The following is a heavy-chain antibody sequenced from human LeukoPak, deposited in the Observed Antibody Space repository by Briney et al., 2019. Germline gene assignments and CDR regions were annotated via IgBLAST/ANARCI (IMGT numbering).Heavy chain of an antibody. CDR1: GFTFSSYG. CDR3: AKDGRGVRTMAATYYYYYGMDV. J-gene: IGHJ6*02. D-gene: IGHD6-25*01. CDR2: IRYDGSNK. Sequence: GGSLRLSCAASGFTFSSYGMHWVRQAPGKGLEWVAFIRYDGSNKYYADSVKGRFTISRDDSKNTLYLQMSSLRAEGTAVYYCAKDGRGVRTMAATYYYYYGMDVWGQGTTVTVSS. V-gene: IGHV3-30*02.